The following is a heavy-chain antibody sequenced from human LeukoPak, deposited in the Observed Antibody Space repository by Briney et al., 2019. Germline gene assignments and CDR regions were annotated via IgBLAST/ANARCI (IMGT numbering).Heavy chain of an antibody. CDR2: ISSNGDST. V-gene: IGHV3-64D*09. CDR1: GFIFSPYA. Sequence: GGSLRLSCSASGFIFSPYAMHWVRQAPGKGLEYVSSISSNGDSTYYADSVKDRFTTSRDNSKNTVYLQMSSLRVEDTAVYYCVKDRWVDYWGQGTLVTVSS. CDR3: VKDRWVDY. D-gene: IGHD4-23*01. J-gene: IGHJ4*02.